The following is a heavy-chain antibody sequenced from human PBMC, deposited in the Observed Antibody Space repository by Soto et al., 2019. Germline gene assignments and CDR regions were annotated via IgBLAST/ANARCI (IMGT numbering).Heavy chain of an antibody. CDR1: GGSISSGGYY. CDR3: AGNTKDSSGYYYLDY. D-gene: IGHD3-22*01. Sequence: QVQLQESGPGLVKPSQTLSLTCTVSGGSISSGGYYWSWIRQHPGKGLEWIGYIYYSGSTYYNPSLKSRVTIPVDTSKNQFSLKLSSVTAADTAVYYCAGNTKDSSGYYYLDYWGQGTLVTVSS. CDR2: IYYSGST. J-gene: IGHJ4*02. V-gene: IGHV4-31*03.